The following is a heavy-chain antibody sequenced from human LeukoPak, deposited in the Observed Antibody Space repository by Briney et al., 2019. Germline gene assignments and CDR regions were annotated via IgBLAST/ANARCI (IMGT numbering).Heavy chain of an antibody. CDR1: GYSFTSYW. CDR2: IYPGDSHT. V-gene: IGHV5-51*01. D-gene: IGHD4-17*01. J-gene: IGHJ4*02. CDR3: ARGDYGDNRIFYTLFDF. Sequence: GESLKISCKGSGYSFTSYWNGWVPQIPGKGLEWMGIIYPGDSHTRYSPSLQGPDNLSADRSISTAYLQWSSLKASDTAMYYCARGDYGDNRIFYTLFDFWGQGTLVTVSS.